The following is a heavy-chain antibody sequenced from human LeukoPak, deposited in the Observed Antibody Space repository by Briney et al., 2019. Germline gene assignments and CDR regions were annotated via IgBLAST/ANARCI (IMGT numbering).Heavy chain of an antibody. V-gene: IGHV3-23*01. J-gene: IGHJ4*02. D-gene: IGHD2-15*01. Sequence: GGSLRLSCAASGFTFSSYGMSWVRQAPGKGLEWVSAISGSGGSTYYADSVKGRFTISRDNSKNTLYLQMNSLRAEDTAVYYCAKAPVTTCSGAYCYPFDYWSQGTLVTVSS. CDR2: ISGSGGST. CDR3: AKAPVTTCSGAYCYPFDY. CDR1: GFTFSSYG.